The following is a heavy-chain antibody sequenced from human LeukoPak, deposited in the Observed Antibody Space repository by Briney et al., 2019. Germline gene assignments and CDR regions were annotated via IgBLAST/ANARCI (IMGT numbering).Heavy chain of an antibody. Sequence: GGSLRLSCAASGFTFSSYGMSWVRQAPGKGLEWVSAISGSGGSTYYADSVKGRFTISRDNPKNTLYLQMNSLRAEDTAVYYCAKDARLYSSRFDYWCQGTLVTVSS. CDR2: ISGSGGST. V-gene: IGHV3-23*01. CDR1: GFTFSSYG. J-gene: IGHJ4*02. D-gene: IGHD6-13*01. CDR3: AKDARLYSSRFDY.